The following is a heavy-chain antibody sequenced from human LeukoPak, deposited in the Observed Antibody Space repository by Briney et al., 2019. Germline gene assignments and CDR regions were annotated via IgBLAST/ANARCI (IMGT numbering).Heavy chain of an antibody. V-gene: IGHV3-74*01. J-gene: IGHJ4*02. Sequence: GGSLRLSCAASGFTFNSYWMHWVRQAPGKGLVWVSRISGDGSTTGYADSVKGRFTISRDNSKNTLYLQMNSLRAEDTAVYYCAKQWELHPIDYWGQGTLVTVSS. CDR2: ISGDGSTT. D-gene: IGHD1-26*01. CDR3: AKQWELHPIDY. CDR1: GFTFNSYW.